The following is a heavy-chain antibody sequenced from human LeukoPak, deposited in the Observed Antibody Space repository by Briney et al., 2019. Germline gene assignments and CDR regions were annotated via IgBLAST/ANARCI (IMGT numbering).Heavy chain of an antibody. CDR1: GGSFSGYY. Sequence: SETLSLTCAVYGGSFSGYYWSWIRQPPGKGLEWIGEINHSGSTNYNPSLKSRVTISVDTSKNQFSLKLSSVTAADTAVYYCARDVRYSGYDFDYWGQGTLVTVSS. CDR2: INHSGST. CDR3: ARDVRYSGYDFDY. D-gene: IGHD5-12*01. J-gene: IGHJ4*02. V-gene: IGHV4-34*01.